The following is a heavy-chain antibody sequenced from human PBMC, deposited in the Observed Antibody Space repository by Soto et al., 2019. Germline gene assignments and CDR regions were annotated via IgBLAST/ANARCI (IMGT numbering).Heavy chain of an antibody. D-gene: IGHD5-18*01. CDR3: ARSPSFGYSYGDAKNYYYYYMDV. Sequence: ASMKVSCKASGYTFTSYGISWVRQAPGQGLEWMGWISAYNGNTNDAQKLQGRVTMTTDTSTSTAYMELRSLRSDDTAVYYCARSPSFGYSYGDAKNYYYYYMDVWGKGTTVTVSS. CDR2: ISAYNGNT. J-gene: IGHJ6*03. V-gene: IGHV1-18*01. CDR1: GYTFTSYG.